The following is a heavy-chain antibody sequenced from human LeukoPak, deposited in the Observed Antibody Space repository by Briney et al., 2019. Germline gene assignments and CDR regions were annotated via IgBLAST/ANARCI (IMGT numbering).Heavy chain of an antibody. CDR1: VYTFTSYG. Sequence: ASVKVSCKASVYTFTSYGISGVPQAPGQGLEWRGCIIAYNGNTNYAKKLQGRVTMTTDTSRSTAYMELRRLRSDDTAVYYCARASTVTTFLGATYFDYWGQGTLVTVSS. CDR3: ARASTVTTFLGATYFDY. CDR2: IIAYNGNT. D-gene: IGHD4-17*01. V-gene: IGHV1-18*01. J-gene: IGHJ4*02.